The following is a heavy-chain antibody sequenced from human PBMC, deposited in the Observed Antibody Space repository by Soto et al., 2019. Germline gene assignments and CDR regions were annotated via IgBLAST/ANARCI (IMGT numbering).Heavy chain of an antibody. V-gene: IGHV5-51*01. D-gene: IGHD3-9*01. CDR1: GYSFTSYW. J-gene: IGHJ6*02. CDR3: ARYSSYYDILTGYYRPYGMDV. Sequence: PGEPLKISCKGSGYSFTSYWIGWVRQMPGKGLEWMGIIYPGDSDTRYSPSFQGQVTISADKSISTAYLQWSSLKASDTAMYYCARYSSYYDILTGYYRPYGMDVWGQGTTVTVSS. CDR2: IYPGDSDT.